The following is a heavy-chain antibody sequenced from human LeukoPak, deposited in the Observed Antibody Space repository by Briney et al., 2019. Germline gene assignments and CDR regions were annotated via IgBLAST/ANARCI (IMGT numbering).Heavy chain of an antibody. D-gene: IGHD2-15*01. CDR1: GLLHSNLL. CDR2: NQSKTDDGPT. CDR3: TALGAASEY. V-gene: IGHV3-15*01. J-gene: IGHJ4*02. Sequence: NPGGPLTLPCLVSGLLHSNLLVSVIPHSPGKGLQAVGHNQSKTDDGPTEYAARVKGRFTISRDDSKNALYLQMNSLQNEDAALYYCTALGAASEYWGQGALVTVSS.